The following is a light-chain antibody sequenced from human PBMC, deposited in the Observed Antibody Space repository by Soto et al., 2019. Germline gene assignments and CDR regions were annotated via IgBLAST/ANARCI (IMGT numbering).Light chain of an antibody. CDR1: QSVNIN. CDR2: GAS. Sequence: EIVMTQSPATLSVSPGERATLSCRASQSVNINLAWYQQKPGQALRLLIFGASSRANGIPARFSGSGSGTEFTLTISNLQTEDFAVYYCQQYNKWPRTFGQGTKVDIK. J-gene: IGKJ1*01. V-gene: IGKV3-15*01. CDR3: QQYNKWPRT.